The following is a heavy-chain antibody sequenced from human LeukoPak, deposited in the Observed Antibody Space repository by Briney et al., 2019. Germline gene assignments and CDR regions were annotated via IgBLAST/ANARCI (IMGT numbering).Heavy chain of an antibody. CDR2: ISSSSSTI. D-gene: IGHD3-10*01. J-gene: IGHJ4*02. V-gene: IGHV3-48*02. Sequence: GGSLRLSCAASGFTFSAYAMNWARQAPGKGLEWVSYISSSSSTIYYADSVKGRFTISRDNAKNSLYLQMNSLRDEDTAMYFCARGGGRGSIGGDCWGQGTLVTVSS. CDR1: GFTFSAYA. CDR3: ARGGGRGSIGGDC.